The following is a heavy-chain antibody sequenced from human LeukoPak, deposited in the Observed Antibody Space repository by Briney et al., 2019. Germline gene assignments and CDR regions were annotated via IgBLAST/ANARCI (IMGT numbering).Heavy chain of an antibody. J-gene: IGHJ4*02. CDR3: ARDQAPYYYDSSGYCPFGY. CDR2: IKEDGSEK. V-gene: IGHV3-7*01. D-gene: IGHD3-22*01. CDR1: GFTFSSYW. Sequence: GGSLRLSCAASGFTFSSYWMSWVRQAPGKGLEWVANIKEDGSEKNYVDSVKGRFPISRDNARNSLYLQMNSLRAEDTAVYYCARDQAPYYYDSSGYCPFGYWGQGTLVTVSS.